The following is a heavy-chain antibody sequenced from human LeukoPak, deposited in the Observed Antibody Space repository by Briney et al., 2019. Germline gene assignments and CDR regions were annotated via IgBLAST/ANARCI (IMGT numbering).Heavy chain of an antibody. CDR2: ISSSSSYI. V-gene: IGHV3-21*01. D-gene: IGHD2-15*01. CDR1: GFTFSNYS. J-gene: IGHJ3*02. Sequence: GSLRHSCAASGFTFSNYSMNWVRQAPGKGLEWVSSISSSSSYIYYADSVKGRFTISRDNAKNSLYLQMNSLRAEDTAVYYCARDYCSGGSCYRAFDIWGQGTMVTVSS. CDR3: ARDYCSGGSCYRAFDI.